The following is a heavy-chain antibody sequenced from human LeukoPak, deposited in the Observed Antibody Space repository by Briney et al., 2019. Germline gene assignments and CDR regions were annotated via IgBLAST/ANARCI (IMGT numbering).Heavy chain of an antibody. CDR1: GFTFSSYG. V-gene: IGHV3-33*01. Sequence: PGGSLRLSCAASGFTFSSYGMHWVRQAPGKGLEWVAVIWYDGSNKYYADSVKGRFTISRDNSKNILYLQMNSLRAEDTAVYYCARDRCGYYDTSGYCHFDYWGQGTLVTVSS. J-gene: IGHJ4*02. CDR2: IWYDGSNK. D-gene: IGHD3-22*01. CDR3: ARDRCGYYDTSGYCHFDY.